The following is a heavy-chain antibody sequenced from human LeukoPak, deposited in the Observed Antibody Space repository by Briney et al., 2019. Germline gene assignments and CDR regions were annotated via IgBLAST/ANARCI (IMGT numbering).Heavy chain of an antibody. D-gene: IGHD3-10*01. CDR2: ISAYNGNT. CDR1: GYTFTSYG. CDR3: AREAPGWFGELFKEYYFDY. J-gene: IGHJ4*02. V-gene: IGHV1-18*01. Sequence: ASVKVSCKASGYTFTSYGISRVRQAPGQRLEWMGWISAYNGNTNYAQKLQGRVTMTTDTATSTAYKELRSLRSDDTAVYYCAREAPGWFGELFKEYYFDYWGQGTLVTVSS.